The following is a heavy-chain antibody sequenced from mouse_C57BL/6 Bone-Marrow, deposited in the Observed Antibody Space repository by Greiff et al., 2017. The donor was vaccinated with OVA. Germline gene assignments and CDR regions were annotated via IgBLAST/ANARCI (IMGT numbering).Heavy chain of an antibody. Sequence: QVQLQQSGAELAKPGASVKLSCTASGYTFTSYWMHWVKQRPGQGLEWIGYINPSSGYTKYNQKFKDKATLTADKSSSTAYMQLSSLTYEDAAVDYCARCWAMNYWGQGNAATVSS. CDR1: GYTFTSYW. V-gene: IGHV1-7*01. J-gene: IGHJ4*01. CDR2: INPSSGYT. CDR3: ARCWAMNY.